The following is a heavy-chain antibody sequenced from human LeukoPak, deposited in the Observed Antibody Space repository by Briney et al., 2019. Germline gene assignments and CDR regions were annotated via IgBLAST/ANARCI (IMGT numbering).Heavy chain of an antibody. Sequence: SETLSLTCAVYGGSFSGYYWSWIRQPPGKGLEWIGEINHSGSTNYNPSLKSRVTISVDTSKNQFPLKLSSVTAADTAVYYCARAARSKTDYWGQGTLVTVSS. J-gene: IGHJ4*02. CDR2: INHSGST. V-gene: IGHV4-34*01. D-gene: IGHD5-18*01. CDR3: ARAARSKTDY. CDR1: GGSFSGYY.